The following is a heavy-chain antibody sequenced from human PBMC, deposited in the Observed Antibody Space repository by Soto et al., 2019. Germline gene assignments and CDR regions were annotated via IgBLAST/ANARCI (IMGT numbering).Heavy chain of an antibody. D-gene: IGHD3-22*01. CDR1: GDSITRSNFY. J-gene: IGHJ5*02. CDR2: IFYSGST. CDR3: ARHKTTMLTVVSAFDP. V-gene: IGHV4-39*02. Sequence: PSETLSLTCTVSGDSITRSNFYWGCIRQPPGKGLEWLGSIFYSGSTFYNPALKSRVTFSVDTSKNHFSLKLSSVTAADTAVYYCARHKTTMLTVVSAFDPWGQGTRVTVSS.